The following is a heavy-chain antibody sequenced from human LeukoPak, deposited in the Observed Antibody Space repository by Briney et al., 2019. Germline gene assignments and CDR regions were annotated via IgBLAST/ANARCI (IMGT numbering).Heavy chain of an antibody. CDR2: IKEDGSAK. CDR3: ARGGDGAPFYPDY. CDR1: GFPFSTYS. V-gene: IGHV3-7*02. J-gene: IGHJ4*02. Sequence: GGSLRLSCAASGFPFSTYSMNWVRQAPGKGLEWVANIKEDGSAKYSVDSVKGRFTISRDNAKNTLYLQMNSLRAEDTAVYSCARGGDGAPFYPDYWGQGTLVTVSS. D-gene: IGHD4/OR15-4a*01.